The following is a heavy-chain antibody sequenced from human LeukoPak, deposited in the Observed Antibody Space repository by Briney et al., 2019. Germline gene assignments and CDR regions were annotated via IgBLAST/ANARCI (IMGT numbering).Heavy chain of an antibody. D-gene: IGHD1-26*01. Sequence: AASVKVSCKASGGTFSSYAISWVRQAPGQGLEWMGGIIPIFGTANYAQKFQGRVTITADESTSTACMELSSLRSEDTAVYYCASGKSGSYYGPFDYWGQGTLVTVSS. CDR3: ASGKSGSYYGPFDY. CDR2: IIPIFGTA. J-gene: IGHJ4*02. V-gene: IGHV1-69*13. CDR1: GGTFSSYA.